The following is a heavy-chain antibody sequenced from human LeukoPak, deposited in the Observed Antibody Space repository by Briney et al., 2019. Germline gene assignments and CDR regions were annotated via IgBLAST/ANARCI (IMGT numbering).Heavy chain of an antibody. CDR2: IYPGDSDT. CDR1: GYRFTDYW. J-gene: IGHJ6*02. Sequence: GESLKISCKGYGYRFTDYWIGWVRQMPGKGLEWMGIIYPGDSDTRYSPSFQGQVTISADKSINTAHLQWSSLKASDTAMYYCARGAAGTTPDYYYFGLDVWGQGTTVRVSS. V-gene: IGHV5-51*01. D-gene: IGHD1-7*01. CDR3: ARGAAGTTPDYYYFGLDV.